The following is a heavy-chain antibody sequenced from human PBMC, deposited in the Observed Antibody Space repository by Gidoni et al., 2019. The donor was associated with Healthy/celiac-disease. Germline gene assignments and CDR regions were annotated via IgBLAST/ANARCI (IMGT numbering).Heavy chain of an antibody. Sequence: EVQLVESGGGLVQPGGPLRLSCAASGFTFSSYWMSWVRQAPGKGLEWVANIKQDGNEKYYLDSVKGRFTISRDNAKNSLYLQMNSLRAEDTAVYYCARDHPGGSYSDFDYWGQGTLVTVSS. CDR2: IKQDGNEK. CDR1: GFTFSSYW. CDR3: ARDHPGGSYSDFDY. J-gene: IGHJ4*02. D-gene: IGHD1-26*01. V-gene: IGHV3-7*01.